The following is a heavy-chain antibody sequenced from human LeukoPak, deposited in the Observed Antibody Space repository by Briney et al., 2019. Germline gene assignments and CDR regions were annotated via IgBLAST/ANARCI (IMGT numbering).Heavy chain of an antibody. Sequence: PGGSLRLSCAASGFTFSDYYMSWIRQAPGKGLEWVSYISSSGSTIYYADSVKGRFTISRDNAKNSLYLQMNSLRAEDTAVYYCARDTVASTKLPWFDPWGQGTLVTVSS. CDR2: ISSSGSTI. D-gene: IGHD1-1*01. CDR3: ARDTVASTKLPWFDP. CDR1: GFTFSDYY. J-gene: IGHJ5*02. V-gene: IGHV3-11*04.